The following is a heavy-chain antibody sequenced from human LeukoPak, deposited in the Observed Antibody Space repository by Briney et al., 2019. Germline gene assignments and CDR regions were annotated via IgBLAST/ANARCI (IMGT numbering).Heavy chain of an antibody. CDR2: ISYDGSNK. D-gene: IGHD1-26*01. CDR1: GFTFSSYA. CDR3: ARGSGSRFDY. J-gene: IGHJ4*02. V-gene: IGHV3-30-3*01. Sequence: GGSLRLSCAASGFTFSSYAMHWVRQAPGKGLEWVAVISYDGSNKYYADSEKGRFTISRDNSKNTLYLQMNSLRAEDTAVYYCARGSGSRFDYWGQGTLVTVSS.